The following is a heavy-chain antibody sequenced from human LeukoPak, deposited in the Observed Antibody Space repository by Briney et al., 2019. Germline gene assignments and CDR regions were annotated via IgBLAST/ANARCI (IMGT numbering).Heavy chain of an antibody. CDR1: GYSISSRYY. Sequence: SETLSLTCDVSGYSISSRYYWGWIRLPPGKGLEWIGSIYHSGSTFYNPSLKSRVTISVDTSKNQFSLKLSSVTAADTAVYYCARQDRHYYYDSSDYFDYWGQGILVTVSS. D-gene: IGHD3-22*01. V-gene: IGHV4-38-2*01. J-gene: IGHJ4*02. CDR2: IYHSGST. CDR3: ARQDRHYYYDSSDYFDY.